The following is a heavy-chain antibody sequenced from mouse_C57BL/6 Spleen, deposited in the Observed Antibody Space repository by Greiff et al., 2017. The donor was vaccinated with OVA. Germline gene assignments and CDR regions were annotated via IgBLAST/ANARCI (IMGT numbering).Heavy chain of an antibody. J-gene: IGHJ3*01. CDR1: GFNIKDDY. CDR2: IDPENGDT. CDR3: TPITTGRFAY. Sequence: EVKLMESGAELVRPGASVKLSCTASGFNIKDDYMHWVKQRPEQGLEWIGLIDPENGDTEYASKFQGKATITADTSSNTAYLQLSSLTSEDTAVYYCTPITTGRFAYWGQGTLVTVSA. V-gene: IGHV14-4*01. D-gene: IGHD1-1*01.